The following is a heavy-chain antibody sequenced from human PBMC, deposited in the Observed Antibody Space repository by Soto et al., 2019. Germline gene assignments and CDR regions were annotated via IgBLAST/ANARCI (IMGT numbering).Heavy chain of an antibody. CDR1: GFTFSNYN. V-gene: IGHV3-21*01. D-gene: IGHD6-13*01. J-gene: IGHJ5*02. CDR2: ISSSSSFI. CDR3: AKTLGSSWYWFDP. Sequence: GSLRLSCAASGFTFSNYNMNWVRQAPGKGLEWVSSISSSSSFICYADSVKGRFTISRDNAKNSLHLQMNSLRVEDTAVYYCAKTLGSSWYWFDPWGQGTLVTVS.